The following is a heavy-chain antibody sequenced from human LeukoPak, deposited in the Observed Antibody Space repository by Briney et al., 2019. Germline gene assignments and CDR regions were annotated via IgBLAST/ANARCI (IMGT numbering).Heavy chain of an antibody. D-gene: IGHD5-18*01. CDR1: GYTLTELS. Sequence: ASVKVSCKVSGYTLTELSMHWVRQAPGKGLEWMGGFDPEDGETIYAQKFQGRVTMTEDTSTDTAYMELSSLGSEDTAVYYCATGKIQLWSYKYYFDYWGQGTLVTVSS. CDR3: ATGKIQLWSYKYYFDY. CDR2: FDPEDGET. V-gene: IGHV1-24*01. J-gene: IGHJ4*02.